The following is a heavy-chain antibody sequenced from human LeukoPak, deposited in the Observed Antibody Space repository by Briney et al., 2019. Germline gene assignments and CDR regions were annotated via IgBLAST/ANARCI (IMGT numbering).Heavy chain of an antibody. V-gene: IGHV3-7*05. D-gene: IGHD1-26*01. CDR3: ARGGATVVS. Sequence: WGSLRLSCAASGFTFTDYWMSWVRQAPGKGLEWVANLKQDGTEKYYMDSVKGRFTISRDNAKRSLYLQMNSLTADDTAVYFCARGGATVVSWGQGTLVTVSS. CDR1: GFTFTDYW. J-gene: IGHJ4*02. CDR2: LKQDGTEK.